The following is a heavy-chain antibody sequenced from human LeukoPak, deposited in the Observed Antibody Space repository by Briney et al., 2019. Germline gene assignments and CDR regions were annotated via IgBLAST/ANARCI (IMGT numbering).Heavy chain of an antibody. V-gene: IGHV5-51*01. Sequence: GDSLQISCKGSGYVFISHWIVWVRQLPGKGLEWMGIIYPGDSDTRYSPSFQGQVTISADKSISTAYVQWSSLKASDTAMYYCARLMYSSGWYPDFWGQGTLVTVSS. CDR3: ARLMYSSGWYPDF. D-gene: IGHD6-19*01. J-gene: IGHJ4*02. CDR1: GYVFISHW. CDR2: IYPGDSDT.